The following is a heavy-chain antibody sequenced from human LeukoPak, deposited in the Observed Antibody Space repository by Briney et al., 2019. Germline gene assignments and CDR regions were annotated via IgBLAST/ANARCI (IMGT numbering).Heavy chain of an antibody. CDR2: IIPIFGTA. Sequence: ASVKVSCKASGGTFSSYAISWVRQAPGQGLEWMGGIIPIFGTANYAQKFQGRVTITTDESTSTAYMELSSLRSEDTAVYYCARAGYCSSTSCYPGGDYYCYMDVWGKGTTVTVYS. J-gene: IGHJ6*03. CDR3: ARAGYCSSTSCYPGGDYYCYMDV. V-gene: IGHV1-69*05. CDR1: GGTFSSYA. D-gene: IGHD2-2*01.